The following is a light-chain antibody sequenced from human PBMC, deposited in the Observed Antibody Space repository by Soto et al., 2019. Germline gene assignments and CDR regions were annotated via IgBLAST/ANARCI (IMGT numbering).Light chain of an antibody. Sequence: MTQSPSTLSASVGDRVTFTCRASESIRSWLAWYQQKPGQTPRLLIYDTSARATGVPARFSGSRSGPEFTLTINSLQSEDFAIYYCQRYNNWPLTFGGGTKVESK. CDR1: ESIRSW. V-gene: IGKV3-15*01. CDR3: QRYNNWPLT. CDR2: DTS. J-gene: IGKJ4*01.